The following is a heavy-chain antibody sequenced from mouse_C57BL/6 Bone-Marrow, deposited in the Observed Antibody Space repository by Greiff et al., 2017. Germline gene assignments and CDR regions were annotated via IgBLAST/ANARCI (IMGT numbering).Heavy chain of an antibody. J-gene: IGHJ1*03. CDR1: GYTFTSYW. D-gene: IGHD2-5*01. Sequence: QVRLQQPGAELVKPGASVKMSCKASGYTFTSYWITWVKQRPGQGLEWIGDIYPGSGSTNYNEKFKSKATLTVDTSSSTAYMQLSSLTSEDSAVXYCARSEDSNYYWYFDVWGTGTTVTVSS. CDR2: IYPGSGST. V-gene: IGHV1-55*01. CDR3: ARSEDSNYYWYFDV.